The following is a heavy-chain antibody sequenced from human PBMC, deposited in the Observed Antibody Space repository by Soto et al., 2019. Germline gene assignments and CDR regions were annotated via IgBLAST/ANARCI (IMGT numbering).Heavy chain of an antibody. Sequence: LSLTCTVFGGSIDSYYWSWTRQAPGKGLEWIGHISDSGTTNYNPSLGSRVTISVDRSRKLFSLKLSSVTAADTAVYFCARDRWTARANWFDPWGPGTLVTVSS. CDR2: ISDSGTT. J-gene: IGHJ5*02. CDR3: ARDRWTARANWFDP. V-gene: IGHV4-59*12. D-gene: IGHD3-16*02. CDR1: GGSIDSYY.